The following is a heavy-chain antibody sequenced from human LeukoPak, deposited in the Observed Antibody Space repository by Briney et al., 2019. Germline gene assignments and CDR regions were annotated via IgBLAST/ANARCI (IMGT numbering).Heavy chain of an antibody. CDR1: GGSISSYY. V-gene: IGHV4-59*08. D-gene: IGHD2-21*01. J-gene: IGHJ5*02. Sequence: MSSETLSLTCTVSGGSISSYYWSWIRQPPGKGLEWIGYIYYSGSTNYNPSLKSRVTISVDTSKNQFSLKLSSVTAADTAVYYCASHIGLNWFDPWGQGTLVTVSS. CDR2: IYYSGST. CDR3: ASHIGLNWFDP.